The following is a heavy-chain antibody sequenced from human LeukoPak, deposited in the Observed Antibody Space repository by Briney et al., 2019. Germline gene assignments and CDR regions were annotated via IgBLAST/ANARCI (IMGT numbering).Heavy chain of an antibody. J-gene: IGHJ6*03. CDR2: INPSGGST. CDR1: GYTFTGYY. Sequence: ASVKVSCKASGYTFTGYYMHWVRQAPGQGLEWMGIINPSGGSTSYAQKFQGRVTMTRDMSTSTVYMELSSLRSEDTAVYYCARDTKAVTTLYYYYYYMDVWGKGTTVTVSS. V-gene: IGHV1-46*01. D-gene: IGHD4-17*01. CDR3: ARDTKAVTTLYYYYYYMDV.